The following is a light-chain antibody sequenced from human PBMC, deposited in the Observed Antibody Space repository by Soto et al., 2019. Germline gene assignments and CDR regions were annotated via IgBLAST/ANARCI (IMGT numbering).Light chain of an antibody. J-gene: IGLJ1*01. CDR2: EVS. V-gene: IGLV2-23*02. CDR3: CSYAGSNV. Sequence: QSVLTQPASVSGSPGQSITISCTGTSSDVGSYNLVSWYQQHPGKAPKLMIYEVSKRPSGVSNRFSGSKSGNTASLTISGLQAEDEADYYCCSYAGSNVFGTGTKVTV. CDR1: SSDVGSYNL.